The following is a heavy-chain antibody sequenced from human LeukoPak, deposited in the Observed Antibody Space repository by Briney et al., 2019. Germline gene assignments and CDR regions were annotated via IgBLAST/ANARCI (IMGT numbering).Heavy chain of an antibody. D-gene: IGHD3-9*01. CDR2: IYSSGST. J-gene: IGHJ4*02. V-gene: IGHV4-59*01. Sequence: PSATLSLTCTASGGSISSYYWSWIRQPPGQGLEWIGYIYSSGSTKNNPHNKHRVTTITDTSKNQFALKLSSVTAADTAVYYCARVHYEILTGIRGDYVDYWGQGTRVTVSS. CDR3: ARVHYEILTGIRGDYVDY. CDR1: GGSISSYY.